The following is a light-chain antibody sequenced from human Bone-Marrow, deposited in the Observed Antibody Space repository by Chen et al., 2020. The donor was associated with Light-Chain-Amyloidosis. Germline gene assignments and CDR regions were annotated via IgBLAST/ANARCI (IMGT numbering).Light chain of an antibody. CDR1: ALPYKY. Sequence: SYELTQPPSVSVSPGQTARITCSGDALPYKYTYWYQQKSGQAPVLVIYDGSRRPSGIPERFSASSAGTIATLTVSGAQVEDEADYYCCSTDNSDNHGGVCGGGTKLTVL. CDR2: DGS. V-gene: IGLV3-10*01. CDR3: CSTDNSDNHGGV. J-gene: IGLJ3*02.